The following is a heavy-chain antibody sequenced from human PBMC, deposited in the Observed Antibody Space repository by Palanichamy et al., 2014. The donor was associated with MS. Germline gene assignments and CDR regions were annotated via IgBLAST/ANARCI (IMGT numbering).Heavy chain of an antibody. J-gene: IGHJ4*02. D-gene: IGHD3-3*01. CDR2: IYYSGST. CDR3: ARDVRAAGFDFWSGYSKD. CDR1: GGSISSGDYY. V-gene: IGHV4-30-4*01. Sequence: HVQLQESGPGLVKPSQTLSLTCTVSGGSISSGDYYWSWIRQPPGKGLEWIGYIYYSGSTYYNPSLKSRVTISVDTSKNQFSLKLSSVTAADTAVYYCARDVRAAGFDFWSGYSKDWGQGTLVTVSS.